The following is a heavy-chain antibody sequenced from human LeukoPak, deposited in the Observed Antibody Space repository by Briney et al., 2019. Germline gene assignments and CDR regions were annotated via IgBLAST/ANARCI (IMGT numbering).Heavy chain of an antibody. D-gene: IGHD5-24*01. CDR1: GFTFSSYS. CDR3: ARRDGLDH. Sequence: GGSLKLSCAASGFTFSSYSMNWVRQAPGKGLEWVANIKEDGSAKYYVDSVKGRFTISRDNAKNSLYLQMNSLRDVDTAVYYCARRDGLDHWGQGTLVTVSS. J-gene: IGHJ4*02. CDR2: IKEDGSAK. V-gene: IGHV3-7*01.